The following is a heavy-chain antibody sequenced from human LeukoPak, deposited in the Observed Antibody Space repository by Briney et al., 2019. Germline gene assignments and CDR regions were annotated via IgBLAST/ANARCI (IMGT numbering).Heavy chain of an antibody. Sequence: SETVSLTCTVSGGSLSSYFWSWIRQPAGKGLEWIGRIYTSGSTNYNPSLKSRVTISVDTSKNQFSLKLSSVTAADTAVYYCARDHQGDSSSWPYYYYYYYMDVWGKGTTVTVSS. J-gene: IGHJ6*03. CDR3: ARDHQGDSSSWPYYYYYYYMDV. D-gene: IGHD6-13*01. CDR2: IYTSGST. CDR1: GGSLSSYF. V-gene: IGHV4-4*07.